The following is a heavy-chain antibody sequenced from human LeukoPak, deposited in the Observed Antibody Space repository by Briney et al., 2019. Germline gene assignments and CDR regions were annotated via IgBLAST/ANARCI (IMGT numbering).Heavy chain of an antibody. V-gene: IGHV3-30*18. CDR1: GFTFSIYG. J-gene: IGHJ5*02. CDR2: ISNDGTTT. Sequence: GGSLRLSCAASGFTFSIYGMHWVRQIPGKGLEWVAVISNDGTTTYYADSVKGRFTVSRDNSRNTLYVQMNSLGADDTAVYYCAKDPYRVVFATGNYLDPWGQGTLVTVSS. D-gene: IGHD2-15*01. CDR3: AKDPYRVVFATGNYLDP.